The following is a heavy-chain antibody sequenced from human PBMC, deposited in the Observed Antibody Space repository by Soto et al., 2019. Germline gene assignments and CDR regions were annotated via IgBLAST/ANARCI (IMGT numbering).Heavy chain of an antibody. V-gene: IGHV4-34*01. CDR3: ARGSLEGAGWFRPYYFDY. D-gene: IGHD6-19*01. Sequence: SETLSLTCAVYGGSFSGYYWSWIRQPPGKGLEWIGEINHSGSTNYNPSLKSRVTISVDTSKNQFSLKLSSVPAADTAVYYCARGSLEGAGWFRPYYFDYWGQGTLVTVSS. CDR1: GGSFSGYY. J-gene: IGHJ4*02. CDR2: INHSGST.